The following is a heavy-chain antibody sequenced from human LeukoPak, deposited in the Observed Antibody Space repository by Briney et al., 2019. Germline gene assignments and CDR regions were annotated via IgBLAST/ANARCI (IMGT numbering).Heavy chain of an antibody. J-gene: IGHJ4*02. D-gene: IGHD2-15*01. CDR2: IYHSGST. CDR3: ARSSVGISDY. CDR1: GGSISSYY. V-gene: IGHV4-59*12. Sequence: SETLSLTCTVSGGSISSYYWSWIRQPPGKGLEWIGEIYHSGSTNYNPSLKSRVTISVDKSKNQFSLKLSSVTAADTAVYYCARSSVGISDYWGQGTLVTVSS.